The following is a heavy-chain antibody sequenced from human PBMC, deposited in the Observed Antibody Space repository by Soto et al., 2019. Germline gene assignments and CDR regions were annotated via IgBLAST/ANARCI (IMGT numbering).Heavy chain of an antibody. J-gene: IGHJ4*02. CDR2: IIPIFGTA. CDR3: AADSRGYYHSDY. Sequence: SVKVSCKASGGTFSSYAISWVRQAPGQGLEWMGGIIPIFGTANYAQKFQGRVTITADESTSTAYMELSSLRSEDTAVYYCAADSRGYYHSDYWGQGTMVTVSS. CDR1: GGTFSSYA. V-gene: IGHV1-69*13. D-gene: IGHD3-22*01.